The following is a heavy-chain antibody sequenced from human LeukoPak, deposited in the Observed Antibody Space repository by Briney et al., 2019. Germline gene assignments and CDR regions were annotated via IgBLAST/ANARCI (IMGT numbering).Heavy chain of an antibody. D-gene: IGHD3/OR15-3a*01. V-gene: IGHV4-30-4*01. J-gene: IGHJ5*02. CDR2: IYYSGST. Sequence: SETLSLTCTVSGGSIRSGDFYWSWIRQPPGKGLEWIGYIYYSGSTNYKPSLKSRVTISKDTSKNQFSLKLSSVTAADTAVYYCARDFWTRFDPWGQGTLVTVSS. CDR3: ARDFWTRFDP. CDR1: GGSIRSGDFY.